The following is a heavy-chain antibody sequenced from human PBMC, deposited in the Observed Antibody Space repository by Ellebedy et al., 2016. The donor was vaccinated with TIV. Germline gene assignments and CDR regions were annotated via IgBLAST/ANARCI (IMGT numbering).Heavy chain of an antibody. CDR1: GGTFSRHG. Sequence: AASVKVSCKASGGTFSRHGFSWVRQAPGQGLEWMGGILPIFGSAIYAQKFQGRVTITADESTSAAYMDLSSLRYEDTAVYYCARAESGGYAWDYWGQGTLVTVSS. D-gene: IGHD5-12*01. CDR3: ARAESGGYAWDY. V-gene: IGHV1-69*13. CDR2: ILPIFGSA. J-gene: IGHJ4*02.